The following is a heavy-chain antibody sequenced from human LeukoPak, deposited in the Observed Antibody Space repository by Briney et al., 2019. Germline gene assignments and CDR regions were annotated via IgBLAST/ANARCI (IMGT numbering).Heavy chain of an antibody. D-gene: IGHD6-13*01. CDR3: ATSWSYNWFDP. CDR2: INSDGSST. CDR1: GFTFSNYA. V-gene: IGHV3-74*01. J-gene: IGHJ5*02. Sequence: PGGSLRLSCAASGFTFSNYAMSWVRQAPGKGLVWVSRINSDGSSTSYADSVKGRFTISRDNAKNTLYLQMNSLRAEDTAVYYCATSWSYNWFDPWGQGTLVTVSS.